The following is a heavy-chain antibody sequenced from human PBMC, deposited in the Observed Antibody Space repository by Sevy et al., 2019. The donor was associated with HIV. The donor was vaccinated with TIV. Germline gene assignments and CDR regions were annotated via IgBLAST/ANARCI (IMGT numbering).Heavy chain of an antibody. V-gene: IGHV4-39*01. J-gene: IGHJ4*02. D-gene: IGHD2-8*01. CDR3: VGPKLTYTNGWHYFDY. Sequence: SETLSLTCIVSGASISNTAYYWGWIRQSPGKGLEWITSIRHGGYTFYNPSLKSRVTISADTSKNQFSPKLTSVSAADTSIYYCVGPKLTYTNGWHYFDYWGQGTVVTVSS. CDR2: IRHGGYT. CDR1: GASISNTAYY.